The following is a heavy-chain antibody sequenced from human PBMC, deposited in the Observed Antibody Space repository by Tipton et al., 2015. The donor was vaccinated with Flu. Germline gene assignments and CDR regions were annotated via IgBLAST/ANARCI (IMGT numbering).Heavy chain of an antibody. V-gene: IGHV3-15*01. CDR3: ARRGTTSFFFDS. Sequence: SLRLSCAASGFTFSNAWMNWVRQAPGKGLEWVARIKSKGDGGTIDYAAPVKGRFTISRDDSKNTLYLQMNTLQTEDTAMYYCARRGTTSFFFDSWGQGTLVTVAS. D-gene: IGHD2/OR15-2a*01. CDR1: GFTFSNAW. J-gene: IGHJ4*02. CDR2: IKSKGDGGTI.